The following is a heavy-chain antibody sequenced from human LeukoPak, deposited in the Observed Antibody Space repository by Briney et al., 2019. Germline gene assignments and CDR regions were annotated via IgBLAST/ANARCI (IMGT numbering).Heavy chain of an antibody. V-gene: IGHV1-58*02. J-gene: IGHJ4*02. CDR3: ARDLRDILTGGLHY. CDR1: GFTFTSSA. Sequence: SVKVSCKASGFTFTSSAMQWVRQARGQRLEWIGWIVVGSGNTSYAQKFQGRVTMTRDTSTSTVYMELSSLRSEDTAVYYCARDLRDILTGGLHYWGQGTLVTVSS. CDR2: IVVGSGNT. D-gene: IGHD3-9*01.